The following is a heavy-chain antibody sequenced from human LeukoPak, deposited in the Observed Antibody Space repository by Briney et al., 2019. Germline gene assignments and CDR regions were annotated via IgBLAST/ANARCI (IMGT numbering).Heavy chain of an antibody. D-gene: IGHD2-2*01. V-gene: IGHV4-34*01. CDR2: INHSVST. Sequence: SDTLSLTCAVSGGSFSGYDWSWIRQPPGKGLEWIGEINHSVSTTYNPPIKSRITISVDTSKNHFSLKLSSVTAADPAVYYCARHLVVGDQLPTLGFDYWGQGTLVSVSS. J-gene: IGHJ4*02. CDR3: ARHLVVGDQLPTLGFDY. CDR1: GGSFSGYD.